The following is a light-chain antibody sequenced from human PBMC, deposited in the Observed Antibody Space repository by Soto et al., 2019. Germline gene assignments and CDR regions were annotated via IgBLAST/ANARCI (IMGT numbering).Light chain of an antibody. Sequence: ENGLTQSPGTLSLSPGETATLSCRASHSVRSNFLAWYQHKPGQAPRLLIHDAYSRATGIPARFSGSGSGTEFTLTISSLQSEDFAVYYCQQYNNWPRTFGQGTKVDIK. V-gene: IGKV3-15*01. J-gene: IGKJ1*01. CDR2: DAY. CDR1: HSVRSN. CDR3: QQYNNWPRT.